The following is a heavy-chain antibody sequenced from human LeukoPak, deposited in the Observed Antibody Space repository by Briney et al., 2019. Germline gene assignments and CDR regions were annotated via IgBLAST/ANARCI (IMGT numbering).Heavy chain of an antibody. Sequence: SVKVSCKASGGTFSRYGISWVRQVPGLGLEWLGGIIPLFGTANYAQKFQGRVTITTDESTSTAYMELNSLRSQDTALYYCATEGQTYYFDNWGQGTLVTVSS. CDR1: GGTFSRYG. J-gene: IGHJ4*02. CDR2: IIPLFGTA. CDR3: ATEGQTYYFDN. V-gene: IGHV1-69*05.